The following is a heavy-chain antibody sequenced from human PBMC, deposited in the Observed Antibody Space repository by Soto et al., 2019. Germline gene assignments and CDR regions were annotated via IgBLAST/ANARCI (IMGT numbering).Heavy chain of an antibody. CDR1: GYTFSSYD. CDR3: ARERAYGMDV. CDR2: MNPNTGNT. Sequence: QVQLVQSGAEVKKPGASVKVSCKASGYTFSSYDINWVRQATGQGLEWMGWMNPNTGNTVYAQKFQGRVTMTRNTSISTASMELSSLRSEDTAGYYCARERAYGMDVWGQGTTVTVSS. V-gene: IGHV1-8*01. J-gene: IGHJ6*02.